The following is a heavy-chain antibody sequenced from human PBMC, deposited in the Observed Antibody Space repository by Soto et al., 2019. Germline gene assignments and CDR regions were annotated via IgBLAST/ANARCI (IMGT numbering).Heavy chain of an antibody. J-gene: IGHJ6*02. Sequence: QVQLVQLGAEVKKPGSSVTVSSKASGGTFSSYATSWVRQAPGQGLEWMGRIIPLIGPANNAQKFQGRVTITADESTSTAYMELTSLRSEDTAVYYCARVVMSTVPASYYYGMDVWGQGTTVTVSS. CDR2: IIPLIGPA. CDR3: ARVVMSTVPASYYYGMDV. V-gene: IGHV1-69*18. CDR1: GGTFSSYA. D-gene: IGHD4-4*01.